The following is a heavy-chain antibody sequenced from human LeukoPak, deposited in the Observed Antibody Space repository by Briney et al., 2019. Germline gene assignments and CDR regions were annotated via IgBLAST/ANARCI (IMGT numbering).Heavy chain of an antibody. D-gene: IGHD5-12*01. V-gene: IGHV3-11*05. J-gene: IGHJ4*02. CDR3: ARDGRSYSGYGSYFDY. Sequence: GGSLRLSCAASGFTFSDYYMSWIREAPGKGLEWVSYISSSSSYTNYADSVKGRFTISRDNAKNSLYLQMNSLRAENTAVYYCARDGRSYSGYGSYFDYWGQGTLVTVSS. CDR2: ISSSSSYT. CDR1: GFTFSDYY.